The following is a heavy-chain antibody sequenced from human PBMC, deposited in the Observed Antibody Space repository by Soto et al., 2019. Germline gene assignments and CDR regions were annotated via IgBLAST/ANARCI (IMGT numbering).Heavy chain of an antibody. CDR3: ARAAKRYFDS. J-gene: IGHJ4*02. CDR1: GGTFNTFA. CDR2: IVPILGPA. Sequence: QVQLVQSVAEVKKPGSSVNVSCKASGGTFNTFAISWVRQAPGQGLESLGGIVPILGPAFYAQRFQGRVTITADKSTNTAYSELTSLSSEDTAVYYCARAAKRYFDSWGQGTQVNVSS. V-gene: IGHV1-69*06.